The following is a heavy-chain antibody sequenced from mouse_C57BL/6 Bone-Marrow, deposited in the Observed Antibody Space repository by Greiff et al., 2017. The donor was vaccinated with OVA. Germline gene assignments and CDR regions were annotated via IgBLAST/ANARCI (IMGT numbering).Heavy chain of an antibody. Sequence: QVQLQQPGAELVKPGASVKLSCKASGYTFTSYWMHWVKQRPGQGLEWIGMIHPNSGSTNYNEKFKSKATLTVDKSSSTAYMQLSSLTSEDSAIYYCARFITTVVAKDFDYWGQGTTLTVSS. D-gene: IGHD1-1*01. CDR2: IHPNSGST. V-gene: IGHV1-64*01. CDR1: GYTFTSYW. J-gene: IGHJ2*01. CDR3: ARFITTVVAKDFDY.